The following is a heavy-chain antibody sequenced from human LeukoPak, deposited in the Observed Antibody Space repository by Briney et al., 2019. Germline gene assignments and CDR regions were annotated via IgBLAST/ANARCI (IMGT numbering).Heavy chain of an antibody. CDR3: ASQLAAGTTAADY. V-gene: IGHV4-30-4*01. CDR2: IYYSGST. CDR1: GGSISSGDYY. Sequence: PSETLSLTCTVSGGSISSGDYYWSWIRQHPGKGLEWIGYIYYSGSTYYNPSLKSRVTISVDTSKNQFSLKLSSVTAADTAVYYCASQLAAGTTAADYWGQGTLVTVSS. D-gene: IGHD6-13*01. J-gene: IGHJ4*02.